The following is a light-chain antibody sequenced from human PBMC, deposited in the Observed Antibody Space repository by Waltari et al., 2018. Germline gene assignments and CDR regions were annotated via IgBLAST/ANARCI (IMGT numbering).Light chain of an antibody. Sequence: DIQMTQSPSTLSASVGDRVTITCRASPSVTSWLAWYQQRPGKAPNLLVYDASNLQSGVPSRFSGSGSGTEFTLTISSLQPDDFATYYCQQYDAYPYTFGQGTKLEI. V-gene: IGKV1-5*01. CDR2: DAS. J-gene: IGKJ2*01. CDR1: PSVTSW. CDR3: QQYDAYPYT.